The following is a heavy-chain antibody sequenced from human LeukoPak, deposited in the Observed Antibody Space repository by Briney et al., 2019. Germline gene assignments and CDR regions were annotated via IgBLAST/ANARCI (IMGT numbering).Heavy chain of an antibody. CDR3: AKDRASSSWSRDAFDI. CDR2: IIPIFGTA. V-gene: IGHV1-69*05. Sequence: SVKVSCKASGGTFSNYAISWVQQAPGQGLEWMGGIIPIFGTANYAQKFQGRVTITTDESTSTVYMEVSSVRFEDTAVYYCAKDRASSSWSRDAFDIWGQGTVVTVSS. D-gene: IGHD6-13*01. J-gene: IGHJ3*02. CDR1: GGTFSNYA.